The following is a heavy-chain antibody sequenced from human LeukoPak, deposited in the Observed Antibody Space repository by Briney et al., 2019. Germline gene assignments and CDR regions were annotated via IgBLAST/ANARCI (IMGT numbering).Heavy chain of an antibody. V-gene: IGHV1-69*06. J-gene: IGHJ6*03. Sequence: SVKVSCKASGGTFSSYAVSWVRQAPGQGLEWMGGIIPIFGTANYAQKFQGRVTITADKSTSTAYMELSSLRSEDTAVYYCARGGLVYYYYYYMDVWGKGTTVTISS. CDR2: IIPIFGTA. CDR1: GGTFSSYA. D-gene: IGHD6-19*01. CDR3: ARGGLVYYYYYYMDV.